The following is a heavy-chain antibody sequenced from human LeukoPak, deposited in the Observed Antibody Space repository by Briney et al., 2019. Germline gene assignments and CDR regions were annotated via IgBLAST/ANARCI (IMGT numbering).Heavy chain of an antibody. V-gene: IGHV1-18*01. J-gene: IGHJ5*02. Sequence: ASVKVSCKASGYTFTSYGISWVRQAPGQGLEWMGWISAYNGNTNYAQKLQGRVTMTTDTFTSTAYMELRSLRSDDTAVYYCARVRSVVVPAASPDNWFDPWGQGTLVTVSS. CDR1: GYTFTSYG. CDR2: ISAYNGNT. CDR3: ARVRSVVVPAASPDNWFDP. D-gene: IGHD2-2*01.